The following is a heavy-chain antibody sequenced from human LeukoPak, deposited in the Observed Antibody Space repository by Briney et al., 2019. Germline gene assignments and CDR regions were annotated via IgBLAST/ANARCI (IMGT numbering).Heavy chain of an antibody. CDR1: GFSFGDDF. V-gene: IGHV3-11*01. D-gene: IGHD3/OR15-3a*01. CDR3: ARGRTGHQSYYYYYMDV. J-gene: IGHJ6*03. Sequence: PGGSLRLCCAASGFSFGDDFMTWIRQAPGKGLEWISFISNSGMTIYYADSVRGRFTISRDNAKNSLFLQMNNLRAEDTAVYYCARGRTGHQSYYYYYMDVWGKGATVIVSS. CDR2: ISNSGMTI.